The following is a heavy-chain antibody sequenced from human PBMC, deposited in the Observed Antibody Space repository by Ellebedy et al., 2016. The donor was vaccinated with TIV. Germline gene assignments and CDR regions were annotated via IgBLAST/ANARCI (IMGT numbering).Heavy chain of an antibody. Sequence: SETLSLXCAVYGGSFSGHYWSWIRQPPGKGLEWIGEVNHSGSTNYDPSLKSRVTISVDTSKNQFSLKLNSVTAADTAAYYCARGRQSYDSSAYYLDSWGQGTLVIVSS. D-gene: IGHD3-22*01. J-gene: IGHJ5*01. CDR2: VNHSGST. CDR1: GGSFSGHY. CDR3: ARGRQSYDSSAYYLDS. V-gene: IGHV4-34*01.